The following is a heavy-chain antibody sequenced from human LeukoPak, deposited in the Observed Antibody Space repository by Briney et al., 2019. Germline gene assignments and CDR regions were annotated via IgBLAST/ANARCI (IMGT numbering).Heavy chain of an antibody. V-gene: IGHV3-23*01. Sequence: GGSLRLSCAASGFTFSSYDMSWVRQAPGKGLEWVSSITTSGGSTFYADSVMGRLTISRDNSRNTLYLQMNSLRAEDTAVYYCARDFNYYYYYMDVWGKGTTVTVSS. CDR2: ITTSGGST. CDR1: GFTFSSYD. CDR3: ARDFNYYYYYMDV. J-gene: IGHJ6*03.